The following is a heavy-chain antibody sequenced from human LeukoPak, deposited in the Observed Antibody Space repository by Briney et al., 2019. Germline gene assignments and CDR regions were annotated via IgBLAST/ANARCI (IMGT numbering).Heavy chain of an antibody. J-gene: IGHJ5*01. V-gene: IGHV4-4*07. CDR2: IYTSGST. Sequence: SETLSLTCTVSGGSISRYYWSWIRQPAGKGLEWIGRIYTSGSTKYNPSLKSRVTMSLDTSKNQFSLKVSSVTAADTAVYYCAGDADTINWFFFWGQGTLVTVSS. CDR3: AGDADTINWFFF. D-gene: IGHD2-2*01. CDR1: GGSISRYY.